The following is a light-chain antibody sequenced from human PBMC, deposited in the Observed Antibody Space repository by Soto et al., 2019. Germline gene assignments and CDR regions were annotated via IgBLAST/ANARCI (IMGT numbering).Light chain of an antibody. J-gene: IGLJ2*01. CDR3: LVSYSGARPV. Sequence: QAVVTQEPSLTVSPGGTVTLTCGSSTGAVTSGHYPYWFQQKPGQAPRTLIYDTSNKHSWTPARFSGSLLGGKAALTLSGAQPEDEAEYYCLVSYSGARPVFGGVTKLTVL. V-gene: IGLV7-46*01. CDR2: DTS. CDR1: TGAVTSGHY.